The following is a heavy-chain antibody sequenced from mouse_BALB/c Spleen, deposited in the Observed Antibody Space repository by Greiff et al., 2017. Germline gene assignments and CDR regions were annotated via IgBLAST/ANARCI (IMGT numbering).Heavy chain of an antibody. CDR3: ARGYRAWFAY. V-gene: IGHV3-8*02. J-gene: IGHJ3*01. D-gene: IGHD2-14*01. CDR2: ISYSGST. Sequence: MQRVESGPSLVKPSQTLSLTCSVTGDSITSGYWNWIRKFPGNKLEYMGYISYSGSTYYNPSLKSRISITRDTSKNQYYLQLNSVTTEDTATYYCARGYRAWFAYWGQGTLVTVSA. CDR1: GDSITSGY.